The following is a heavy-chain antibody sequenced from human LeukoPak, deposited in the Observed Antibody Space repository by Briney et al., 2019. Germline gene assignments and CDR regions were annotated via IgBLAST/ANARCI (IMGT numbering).Heavy chain of an antibody. J-gene: IGHJ4*02. D-gene: IGHD2-15*01. CDR2: ISYDGSNK. V-gene: IGHV3-30-3*01. CDR3: AREGGCSGGSCYGYFDY. CDR1: GFTFSSYA. Sequence: GGSLRLSCAASGFTFSSYAMHWVRQAPGKGLEWVAVISYDGSNKYYADSVKGRFTISRDNSKNTLYLQMNSLRAEDTAVYYCAREGGCSGGSCYGYFDYWGQGTLVTVSS.